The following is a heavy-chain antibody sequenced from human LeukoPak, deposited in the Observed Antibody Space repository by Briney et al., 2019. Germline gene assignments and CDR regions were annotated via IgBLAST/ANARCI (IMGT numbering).Heavy chain of an antibody. CDR3: ARDFQH. J-gene: IGHJ1*01. V-gene: IGHV3-23*01. CDR1: GFPFSSYA. Sequence: GGSLRLSCATSGFPFSSYAMSRVRQATGKALEWVSGISGSGGSTYYTDSVKGRFTISRDNSKNTLHLQMKSLRAEDTAVYYCARDFQHWGQGTLVTVSS. CDR2: ISGSGGST.